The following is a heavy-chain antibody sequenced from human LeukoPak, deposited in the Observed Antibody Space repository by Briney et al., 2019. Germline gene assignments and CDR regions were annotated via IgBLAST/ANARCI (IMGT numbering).Heavy chain of an antibody. CDR2: INSDGSST. Sequence: GGSLRLSCAASGFTFSSYWMHWVRQAPGKGLVWVSRINSDGSSTSYADSVEGRFTISRDNAKNTLYLQMSSLRAEDTAVYFCVRGYSFGPYGMDVWGQGTTVTVSS. J-gene: IGHJ6*02. V-gene: IGHV3-74*01. D-gene: IGHD2-15*01. CDR1: GFTFSSYW. CDR3: VRGYSFGPYGMDV.